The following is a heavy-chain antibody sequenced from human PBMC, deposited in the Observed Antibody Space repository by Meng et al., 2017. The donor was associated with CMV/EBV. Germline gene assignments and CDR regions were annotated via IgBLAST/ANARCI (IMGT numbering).Heavy chain of an antibody. Sequence: GGSLRLSCAVSGVTFSSYSMNWVRQAPAKGLEWVSYMSSSSSTINYADSVKGRFTISRDNAKNSLYLQMNSLRAEDTAVYYCARDRGEYSSSDGYYYYGMDVWGQGTTVTVSS. D-gene: IGHD6-6*01. CDR2: MSSSSSTI. J-gene: IGHJ6*02. CDR3: ARDRGEYSSSDGYYYYGMDV. CDR1: GVTFSSYS. V-gene: IGHV3-48*04.